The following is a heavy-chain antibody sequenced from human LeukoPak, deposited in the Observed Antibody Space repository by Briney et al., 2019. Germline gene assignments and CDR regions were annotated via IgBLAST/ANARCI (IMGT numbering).Heavy chain of an antibody. J-gene: IGHJ3*02. V-gene: IGHV4-4*07. CDR1: GGSLSSYF. CDR2: IYISGST. Sequence: LSETLSLIRTVFGGSLSSYFWRWIRQPAGKGLEWIGRIYISGSTNYNPSLKSRGTMSVDTCKNQFSLKLSSVTAADTAVYYCARAFGPNDAFDIWGQGTMVTVSS. D-gene: IGHD2/OR15-2a*01. CDR3: ARAFGPNDAFDI.